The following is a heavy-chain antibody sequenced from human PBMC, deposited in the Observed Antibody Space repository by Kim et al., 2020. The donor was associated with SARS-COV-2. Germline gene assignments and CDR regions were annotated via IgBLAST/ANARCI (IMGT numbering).Heavy chain of an antibody. CDR1: GGSISSNY. CDR3: ARSRDYGGRFDS. J-gene: IGHJ4*02. V-gene: IGHV4-59*01. Sequence: SETLSLTCSVSGGSISSNYWSWMRQPPGKGLEWVGYIYYSGNTYYNPSLKSRVTISIDTSKTQFSLKLTSVTAADTAMYYCARSRDYGGRFDSWGQGTLVTVSP. CDR2: IYYSGNT. D-gene: IGHD4-17*01.